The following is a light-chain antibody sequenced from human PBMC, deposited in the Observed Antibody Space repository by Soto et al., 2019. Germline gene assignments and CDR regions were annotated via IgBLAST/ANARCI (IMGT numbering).Light chain of an antibody. CDR1: SSNIGSNT. Sequence: QSVLTQPPSASGTPGQRVTISCSGSSSNIGSNTVDWYRQLPGTAPKLLIYSNNQRPSGVPDRFSGSKSGTSASLAISGLQSEDAADYYCAAWDDSLNGYVFGTGTKLTVL. CDR3: AAWDDSLNGYV. V-gene: IGLV1-44*01. J-gene: IGLJ1*01. CDR2: SNN.